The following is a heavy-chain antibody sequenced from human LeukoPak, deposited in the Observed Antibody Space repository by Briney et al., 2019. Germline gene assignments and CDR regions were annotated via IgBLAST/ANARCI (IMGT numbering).Heavy chain of an antibody. CDR3: AGYYRGVIPY. CDR1: GGSISSYY. V-gene: IGHV4-59*12. CDR2: IYYSGST. D-gene: IGHD3-10*01. Sequence: PSETLSLTCTVSGGSISSYYWSWIRQPPGKGLEWIGYIYYSGSTYYNPSLKSRVTISVDTSKNQFSLKLSSVTAADTAVYYCAGYYRGVIPYWGQGTLVTVSS. J-gene: IGHJ4*02.